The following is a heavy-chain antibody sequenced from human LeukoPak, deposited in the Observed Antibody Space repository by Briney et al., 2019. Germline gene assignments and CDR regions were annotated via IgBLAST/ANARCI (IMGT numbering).Heavy chain of an antibody. CDR3: ARYSRYCSGGSCSPFDY. Sequence: SETLSLTCAVYGGSFSGYYWSWIRQPPGKALEWIGEINHSGSTNYNPSLKSRVTISVDTSKNQFSLKLRSVTAADTAVYYCARYSRYCSGGSCSPFDYWGQGTLVTVSS. CDR1: GGSFSGYY. V-gene: IGHV4-34*01. D-gene: IGHD2-15*01. J-gene: IGHJ4*02. CDR2: INHSGST.